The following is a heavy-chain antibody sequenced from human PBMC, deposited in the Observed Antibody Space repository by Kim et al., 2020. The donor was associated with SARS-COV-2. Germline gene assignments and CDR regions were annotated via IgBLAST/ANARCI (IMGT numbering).Heavy chain of an antibody. Sequence: SETLSLTCTVSGGSVSSGSYYWSWIRQPPGKGLEWIGYIYYSGSTNYNPSLKSRVTISVDTSKNQFSLKLSSVTAADTAVYYCARVTSGSYFDYWGQGTL. CDR3: ARVTSGSYFDY. V-gene: IGHV4-61*01. CDR1: GGSVSSGSYY. D-gene: IGHD1-26*01. J-gene: IGHJ4*02. CDR2: IYYSGST.